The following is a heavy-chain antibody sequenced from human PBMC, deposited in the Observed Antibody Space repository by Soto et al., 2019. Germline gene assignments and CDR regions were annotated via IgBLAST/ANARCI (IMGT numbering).Heavy chain of an antibody. Sequence: EVQLLESGGGLVQPGGSLRLSCAASGFTFSSYAMSWVRQAPGKGLEWVSAISGSGGSTYYADSVKGRFTISRDNSKYTLYLQMNSLGAEDTAVYYCRGAVAGQFDYWGQGTLVTVSS. V-gene: IGHV3-23*01. CDR2: ISGSGGST. J-gene: IGHJ4*02. CDR3: RGAVAGQFDY. D-gene: IGHD6-19*01. CDR1: GFTFSSYA.